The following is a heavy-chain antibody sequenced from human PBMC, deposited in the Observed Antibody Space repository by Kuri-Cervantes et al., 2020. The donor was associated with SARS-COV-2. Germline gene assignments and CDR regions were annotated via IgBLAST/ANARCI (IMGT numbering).Heavy chain of an antibody. Sequence: GESLKISCAASGFTFSSYSMNWVRQAPGKGLEWVSYISSSSSTIYYADSVKGRFTISRDNAKNSLYLQMNSLRADDTAVYYCARAVGSSSAGDYSMDVWGKGTTVTVSS. D-gene: IGHD6-6*01. CDR2: ISSSSSTI. CDR1: GFTFSSYS. V-gene: IGHV3-48*01. J-gene: IGHJ6*03. CDR3: ARAVGSSSAGDYSMDV.